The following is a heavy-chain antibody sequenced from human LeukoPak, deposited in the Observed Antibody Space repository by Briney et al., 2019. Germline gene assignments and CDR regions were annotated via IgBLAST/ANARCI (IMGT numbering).Heavy chain of an antibody. V-gene: IGHV1-3*03. D-gene: IGHD3-10*01. Sequence: ASVKVSCKASASTFSTYAIHWVRQAPGQGLEWMGRIATANGNTRYSQRFQDRVTITRDTSASTVYMELRGLRSEDMALYYCARERYYRIGRFDRAYLDDWGQGTLVTVSS. J-gene: IGHJ4*02. CDR3: ARERYYRIGRFDRAYLDD. CDR2: IATANGNT. CDR1: ASTFSTYA.